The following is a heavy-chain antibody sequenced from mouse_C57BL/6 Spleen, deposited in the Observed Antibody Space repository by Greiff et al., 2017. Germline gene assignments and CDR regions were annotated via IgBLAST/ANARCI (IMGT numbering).Heavy chain of an antibody. J-gene: IGHJ3*01. CDR3: ASGGAQASFAY. CDR1: GFSLTSYG. D-gene: IGHD3-2*02. V-gene: IGHV2-6*01. CDR2: IWGVGST. Sequence: QVQLQQSGPGLVAPSQSLSITCTVSGFSLTSYGVDWVRQSPGKGLEWLGVIWGVGSTNYNSALKSRLSISKDNSKCQVFLKMNRLQTDDTAMYYCASGGAQASFAYWGQGTLVTVSA.